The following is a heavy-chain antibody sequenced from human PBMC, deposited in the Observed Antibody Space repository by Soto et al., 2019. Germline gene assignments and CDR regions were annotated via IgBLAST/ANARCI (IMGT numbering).Heavy chain of an antibody. CDR1: GGSISGYY. V-gene: IGHV4-59*01. D-gene: IGHD2-21*02. J-gene: IGHJ6*02. Sequence: SETLSLTCTVSGGSISGYYWSWIRQPPGKGLEWIGYMYNTGITVYNPSFKSRVTISVDTSKNQFSLKLNSVTAADTAVYYCARDLWGYCGTDCYPLDVWGQGTTVT. CDR3: ARDLWGYCGTDCYPLDV. CDR2: MYNTGIT.